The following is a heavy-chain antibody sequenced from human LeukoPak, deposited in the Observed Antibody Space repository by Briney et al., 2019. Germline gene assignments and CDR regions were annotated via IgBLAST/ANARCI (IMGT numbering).Heavy chain of an antibody. CDR3: ASSEYSGHDFDWFDP. Sequence: ASVKVSCKASGYTFTSYDINWVRQATGQGLEWMGWMNPNSGNTGYAQKFQGRVTMTRNTSISTAYMELSSLRSEDTAVYYCASSEYSGHDFDWFDPWGQGTLVTVSS. D-gene: IGHD5-12*01. J-gene: IGHJ5*02. CDR2: MNPNSGNT. V-gene: IGHV1-8*01. CDR1: GYTFTSYD.